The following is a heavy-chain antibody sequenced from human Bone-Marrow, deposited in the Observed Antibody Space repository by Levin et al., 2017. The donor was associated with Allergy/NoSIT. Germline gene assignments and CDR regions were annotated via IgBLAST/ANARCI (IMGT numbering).Heavy chain of an antibody. CDR3: ARVRVAGSGSYNHQVWFDP. Sequence: ASVKVSCEASGYPFTTYGISWVRQAPGQGLEWMGWISSSNGGTHYAQNFQGRVTMTTDTSARTAYMELRSLRSDDTAVYFCARVRVAGSGSYNHQVWFDPWGQGTLVTVSS. D-gene: IGHD3-10*01. CDR1: GYPFTTYG. V-gene: IGHV1-18*01. J-gene: IGHJ5*02. CDR2: ISSSNGGT.